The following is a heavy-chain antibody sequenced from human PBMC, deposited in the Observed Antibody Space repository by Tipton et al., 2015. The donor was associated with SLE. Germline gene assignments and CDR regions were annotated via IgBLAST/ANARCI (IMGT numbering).Heavy chain of an antibody. CDR1: GYTFTSYG. V-gene: IGHV1-18*04. CDR2: ISAYNGNT. J-gene: IGHJ4*02. D-gene: IGHD3-22*01. CDR3: ARVSYYYDSSAGDFDY. Sequence: QVQLVQSGAEVKKPGASVKVSCKASGYTFTSYGISWVRQAPGQGLEWMGWISAYNGNTNYAQKFQGRVTMTRDTSTSTVYMELSSLRSEDTAVYYCARVSYYYDSSAGDFDYWGQGTLVTVSS.